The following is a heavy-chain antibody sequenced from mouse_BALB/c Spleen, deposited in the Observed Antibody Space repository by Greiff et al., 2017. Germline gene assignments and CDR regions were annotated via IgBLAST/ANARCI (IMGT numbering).Heavy chain of an antibody. Sequence: QVQLKQSAAELSRPGASVKMSCKASGYTFTSYTMHWVKQRPGQGLEWIGYINPSSGYTEYNQKFKDKTTLTADKSSSTAYMQLSSLTSEDSAVYYCARGDRYYAMDYWGQGTSVTVSS. J-gene: IGHJ4*01. CDR3: ARGDRYYAMDY. D-gene: IGHD3-3*01. V-gene: IGHV1-4*02. CDR2: INPSSGYT. CDR1: GYTFTSYT.